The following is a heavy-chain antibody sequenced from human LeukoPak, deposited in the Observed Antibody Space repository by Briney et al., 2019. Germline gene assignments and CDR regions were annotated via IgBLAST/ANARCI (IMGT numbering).Heavy chain of an antibody. CDR1: GFTFSGYV. D-gene: IGHD3-10*01. CDR2: ISGSGGST. V-gene: IGHV3-23*01. CDR3: AKKEAYYGSGSDAFDI. J-gene: IGHJ3*02. Sequence: GGSLRLSCATSGFTFSGYVMTWVRQAPGKGLQWVADISGSGGSTYYADSVKGRFTISRDNSKNTLYLQMNSLRAEDTAVYYCAKKEAYYGSGSDAFDIWGQGTMVTVSS.